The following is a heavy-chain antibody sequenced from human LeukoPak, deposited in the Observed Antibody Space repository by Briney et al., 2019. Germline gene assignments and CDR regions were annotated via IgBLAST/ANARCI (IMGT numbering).Heavy chain of an antibody. CDR3: ARVIGFGELSLGY. CDR1: GYTFTSYD. D-gene: IGHD3-10*01. J-gene: IGHJ4*02. V-gene: IGHV1-8*01. Sequence: GASVKVSCKASGYTFTSYDINWVRQATGQGLEWMGWMNPNSGDTGYVQKFQGRVTMTRDTSISTAYMELSSLTSDDTAVYYCARVIGFGELSLGYWGQGTLVTVSS. CDR2: MNPNSGDT.